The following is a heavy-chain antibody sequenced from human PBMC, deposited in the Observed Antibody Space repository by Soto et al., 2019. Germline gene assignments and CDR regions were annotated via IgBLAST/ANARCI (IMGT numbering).Heavy chain of an antibody. Sequence: ILSLTLTVPGSSISSYYWSGIRQPPGKGLEWIANIHYSGTTNYNPSLASRVTLSVDTSKNQFSLKMTSVTAADRAMSFCERYNSYAIDYWGRGTLVTVSS. D-gene: IGHD2-8*01. V-gene: IGHV4-59*01. J-gene: IGHJ4*02. CDR3: ERYNSYAIDY. CDR1: GSSISSYY. CDR2: IHYSGTT.